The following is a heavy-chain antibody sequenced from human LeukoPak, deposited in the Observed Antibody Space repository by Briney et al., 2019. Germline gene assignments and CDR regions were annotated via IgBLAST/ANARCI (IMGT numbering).Heavy chain of an antibody. CDR1: GYTFSSYW. Sequence: GGSLRLSCAASGYTFSSYWMHWVRQAPGKGLVWVTRISSDGSSTDYADSVKGRFTISRDNAKNTLYLQMNSLRAEDTAVYYCARSYSSGYYCVGYWGQGTLVTVSS. CDR2: ISSDGSST. D-gene: IGHD3-22*01. V-gene: IGHV3-74*01. J-gene: IGHJ4*02. CDR3: ARSYSSGYYCVGY.